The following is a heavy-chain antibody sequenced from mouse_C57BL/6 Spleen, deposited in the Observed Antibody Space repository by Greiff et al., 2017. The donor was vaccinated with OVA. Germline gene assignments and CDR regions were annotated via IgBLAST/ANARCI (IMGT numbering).Heavy chain of an antibody. CDR3: AREAYGNSYWYFDV. Sequence: EVKLVESGGGLVKPGGSLKLSCAASGFTFSSYAMSWVRQTPEKRLEWVATISDGGSYTYYPDNVKGRFTISRDNAKNNLYLQMSHLKSEDTAMYYCAREAYGNSYWYFDVWGTGTTVTVSS. CDR1: GFTFSSYA. D-gene: IGHD1-1*01. J-gene: IGHJ1*03. V-gene: IGHV5-4*01. CDR2: ISDGGSYT.